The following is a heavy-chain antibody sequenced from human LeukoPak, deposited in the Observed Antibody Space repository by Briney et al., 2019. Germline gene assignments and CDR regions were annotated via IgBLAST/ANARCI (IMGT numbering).Heavy chain of an antibody. CDR1: GFTVSSNY. CDR2: ISPGGDRT. Sequence: GGSLRLSCAASGFTVSSNYMSWVRQAPGKGLEWVSAISPGGDRTYYADSVKGRFAISRDNPKNTLYLQMHSLRAEDTAVYYCAKSVTADPWGQGTLVTVSS. J-gene: IGHJ5*02. D-gene: IGHD2-21*02. CDR3: AKSVTADP. V-gene: IGHV3-23*01.